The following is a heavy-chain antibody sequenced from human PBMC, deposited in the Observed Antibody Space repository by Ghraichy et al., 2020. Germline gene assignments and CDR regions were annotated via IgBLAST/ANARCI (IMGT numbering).Heavy chain of an antibody. CDR2: IKQDESEK. Sequence: GGSLRLSCAASGFTFSSYWMSWVRQAPGKGLEWVANIKQDESEKYYVDSVKGRFTISRDNAKNSLYLQMNSLRAEDTAVYYCARCAVPLVDWFDPWGQGTLVTVSS. J-gene: IGHJ5*02. CDR3: ARCAVPLVDWFDP. CDR1: GFTFSSYW. D-gene: IGHD2-15*01. V-gene: IGHV3-7*01.